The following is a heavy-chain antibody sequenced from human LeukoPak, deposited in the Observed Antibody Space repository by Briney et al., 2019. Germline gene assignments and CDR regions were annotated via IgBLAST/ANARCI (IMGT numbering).Heavy chain of an antibody. CDR3: ARPADRGHYNWFDP. D-gene: IGHD3-10*01. J-gene: IGHJ5*02. CDR2: ISSSSSTI. Sequence: GGSLRLSCAASGFTFSSYSMNWVRQAPGKGREWGSYISSSSSTIYYADSVKGRFTISRDNAKNSLYLQMNSLRAEDTAVYYCARPADRGHYNWFDPWGQGTLVTVSS. CDR1: GFTFSSYS. V-gene: IGHV3-48*01.